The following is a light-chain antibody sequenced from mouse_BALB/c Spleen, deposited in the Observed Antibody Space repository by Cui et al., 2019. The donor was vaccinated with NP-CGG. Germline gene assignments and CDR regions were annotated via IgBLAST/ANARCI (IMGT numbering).Light chain of an antibody. V-gene: IGLV1*01. CDR2: GTN. J-gene: IGLJ1*01. CDR3: ALWYSNHWV. Sequence: QAVVTQESALTTSPDETVTLTCRSRKPDHLFTGLIGGTNKRVPGVPARFSGSLIGDKAALTITGAQTEDEAIYFCALWYSNHWVFGGGTKLTVL.